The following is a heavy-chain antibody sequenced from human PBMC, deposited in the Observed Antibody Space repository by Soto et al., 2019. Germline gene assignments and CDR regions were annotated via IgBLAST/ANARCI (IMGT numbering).Heavy chain of an antibody. CDR3: ARDNDYGDQKRAGAWFDP. CDR1: GFTFSSYA. V-gene: IGHV3-30-3*01. CDR2: ISYDGSNK. D-gene: IGHD4-17*01. Sequence: QVQLVESGGGVVQPGRSLRLSCAASGFTFSSYAMHWVRQAPGKGLEWVAVISYDGSNKYYADSVKGRFTISRDNSRNTLYLQINSLRAEDTAVYYCARDNDYGDQKRAGAWFDPWGQGTLVTVSS. J-gene: IGHJ5*02.